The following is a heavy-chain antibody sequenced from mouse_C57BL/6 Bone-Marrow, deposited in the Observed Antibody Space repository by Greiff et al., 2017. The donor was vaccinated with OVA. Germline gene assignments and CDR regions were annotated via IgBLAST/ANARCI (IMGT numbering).Heavy chain of an antibody. Sequence: QVHVKQSGAELARPGASVKLSCKASGYTFTSYGISWVKQRTGQGLEWIGEIYPRSGNTYYNEKFKGKATLTADKSSSTAYMELRSLTSEDSAVYFCARRAYYYGSSYPFDYWGQGTTLTVSS. CDR1: GYTFTSYG. J-gene: IGHJ2*01. CDR2: IYPRSGNT. V-gene: IGHV1-81*01. D-gene: IGHD1-1*01. CDR3: ARRAYYYGSSYPFDY.